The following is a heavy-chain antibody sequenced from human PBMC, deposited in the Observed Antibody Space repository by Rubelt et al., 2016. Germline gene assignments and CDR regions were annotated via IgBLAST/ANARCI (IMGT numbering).Heavy chain of an antibody. V-gene: IGHV3-30*04. CDR3: AAAPGAFDM. J-gene: IGHJ3*02. CDR2: ISFDGGNK. D-gene: IGHD2-15*01. CDR1: GFTFGDYV. Sequence: VQLVESGGGLVKPGRSLRLSCTASGFTFGDYVLSWFRQAPGKRLEWVAVISFDGGNKYFADSVKGRFTISRDTANNTGDMQMDSLRAEDTAVYYCAAAPGAFDMWGQGTMVTVSS.